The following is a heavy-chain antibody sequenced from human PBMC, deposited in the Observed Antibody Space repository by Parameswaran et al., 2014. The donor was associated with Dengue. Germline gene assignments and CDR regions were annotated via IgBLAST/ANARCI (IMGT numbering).Heavy chain of an antibody. CDR3: ARGGRQQLLTSY. Sequence: WIRQPPGKGLEWIGEINHSGSTNYNPSLKSRVTISVDTSKNQFSLKLSSVTAADTAVYYCARGGRQQLLTSYWGQGTLVTVSS. V-gene: IGHV4-34*01. D-gene: IGHD6-13*01. CDR2: INHSGST. J-gene: IGHJ4*02.